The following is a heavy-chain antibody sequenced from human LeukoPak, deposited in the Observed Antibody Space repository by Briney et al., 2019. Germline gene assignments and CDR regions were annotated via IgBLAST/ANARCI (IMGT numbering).Heavy chain of an antibody. Sequence: ASVKVSCKTSGYSENFYGITWVRQVAGQGLEWMGWISAQHGQTEYAPNSQDRVTMTTDTYTKTAYMELRSLRSDDTAVYYCAGSLGYCTSNFCYLKYWGQGTLVTVSS. J-gene: IGHJ4*02. CDR1: GYSENFYG. D-gene: IGHD2-2*01. CDR3: AGSLGYCTSNFCYLKY. V-gene: IGHV1-18*01. CDR2: ISAQHGQT.